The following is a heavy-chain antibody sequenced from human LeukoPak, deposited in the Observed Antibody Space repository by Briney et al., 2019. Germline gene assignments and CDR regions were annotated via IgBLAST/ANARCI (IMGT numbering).Heavy chain of an antibody. CDR2: ISYDGSNK. V-gene: IGHV3-30-3*01. CDR3: ARDLHIYSSGWYPSVCDY. Sequence: GGSLRLSCAASGFTFSSYAMHWVRQAPGKGLEWVAVISYDGSNKYYADSVKGRFTISRDNSKNTLYLQMNSLRAEDTAVYYCARDLHIYSSGWYPSVCDYWGQGTLVTVSS. CDR1: GFTFSSYA. J-gene: IGHJ4*02. D-gene: IGHD6-19*01.